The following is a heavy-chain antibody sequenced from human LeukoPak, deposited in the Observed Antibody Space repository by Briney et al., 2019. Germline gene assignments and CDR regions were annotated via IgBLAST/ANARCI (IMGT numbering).Heavy chain of an antibody. CDR3: ARDQSGFGGVDY. CDR2: ISSSGSTI. CDR1: GFTFSSYE. V-gene: IGHV3-48*03. J-gene: IGHJ4*02. D-gene: IGHD3-16*01. Sequence: PGGSLRLSCAASGFTFSSYEMNWVRQAPGKGLEWVSYISSSGSTIYYADSVKGRFTISRDNAKNSLYLQMNSLRAEDTAVYYCARDQSGFGGVDYWGQGTLVTVSS.